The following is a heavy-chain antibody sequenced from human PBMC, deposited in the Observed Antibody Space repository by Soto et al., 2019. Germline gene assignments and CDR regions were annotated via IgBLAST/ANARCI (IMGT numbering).Heavy chain of an antibody. CDR1: GGTINSYA. CDR2: IITSFGTT. Sequence: QVQLVQSGAEVKKPGSSVKVSCTASGGTINSYAVSWVRQAPGQGLEWMGGIITSFGTTNYAQKFQGRLTITADKSTNTASMELSSLRSDDTAVYYCARSLVVTAKVGYFDLWGRGTLVTVSS. V-gene: IGHV1-69*06. CDR3: ARSLVVTAKVGYFDL. D-gene: IGHD2-21*02. J-gene: IGHJ2*01.